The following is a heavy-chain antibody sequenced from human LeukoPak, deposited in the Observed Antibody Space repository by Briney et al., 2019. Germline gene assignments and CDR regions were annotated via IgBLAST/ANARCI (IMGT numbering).Heavy chain of an antibody. CDR1: GYSISSGYY. CDR3: ATPGRDYRVPY. CDR2: IYHSGST. Sequence: SETLSLTCTVSGYSISSGYYWGWIRQPPGKGLEWVGSIYHSGSTYYNPSLKSRVTISVDTSKNQFSLRLSSVTAADTAVYYCATPGRDYRVPYWGQGTLVTVSS. V-gene: IGHV4-38-2*02. D-gene: IGHD4/OR15-4a*01. J-gene: IGHJ4*02.